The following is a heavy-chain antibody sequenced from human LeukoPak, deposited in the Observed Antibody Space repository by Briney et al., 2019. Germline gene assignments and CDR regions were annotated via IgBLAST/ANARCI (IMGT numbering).Heavy chain of an antibody. V-gene: IGHV1-2*02. D-gene: IGHD6-19*01. CDR2: INPNSGGT. CDR3: ARGVAGTPLTDY. CDR1: GYTFTVYF. Sequence: ASVTVSCKSSGYTFTVYFVHWVRQAPGQGLEWMGWINPNSGGTNYAQKFQGRVTMTRDTSISIAYIKLSRVRSDDTAVYYCARGVAGTPLTDYWGQGTLVTVSS. J-gene: IGHJ4*02.